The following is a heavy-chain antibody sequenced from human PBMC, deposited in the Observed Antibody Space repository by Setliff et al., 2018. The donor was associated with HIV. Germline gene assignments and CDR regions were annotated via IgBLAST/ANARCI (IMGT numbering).Heavy chain of an antibody. V-gene: IGHV4-39*01. CDR3: ASYRKAERWLQLGGNFDY. CDR2: IYYSGST. J-gene: IGHJ4*02. D-gene: IGHD5-12*01. CDR1: GGSISSSSYY. Sequence: ETLSLTCTVSGGSISSSSYYWGWIRQPPGKGLEWIGSIYYSGSTYYNPSLKSRVTISVDASKNQFSLKLSSVTAADTAVYYCASYRKAERWLQLGGNFDYWGQGTLVTVSS.